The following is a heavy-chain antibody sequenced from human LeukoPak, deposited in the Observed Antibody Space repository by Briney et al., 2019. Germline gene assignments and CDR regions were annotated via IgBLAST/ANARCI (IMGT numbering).Heavy chain of an antibody. CDR3: AKMQGYFDY. CDR2: VTGGGDTT. J-gene: IGHJ4*02. Sequence: GGSLRLSCAASGFTVSSNYMSWVRQAPGKGLEWVSAVTGGGDTTYYADSVRGWFTISRDNSKNTLYLQMNSLRAEDTAVYYCAKMQGYFDYWGQGTLVTVSS. V-gene: IGHV3-23*01. CDR1: GFTVSSNY.